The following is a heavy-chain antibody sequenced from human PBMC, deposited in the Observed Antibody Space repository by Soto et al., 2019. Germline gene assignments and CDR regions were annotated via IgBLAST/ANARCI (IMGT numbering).Heavy chain of an antibody. V-gene: IGHV6-1*01. CDR3: ARDLWVGQFGVVFYYYYGMDV. D-gene: IGHD3-3*01. CDR1: GDSVSSNSAA. J-gene: IGHJ6*02. Sequence: KQSQTLSLTCAISGDSVSSNSAAWNWIRQSPSRGLEWLGRTYYRSKWYNDYAVSVKSRITINPDTSKNQFSLQLNSVTPEDTAVYYCARDLWVGQFGVVFYYYYGMDVWGQGTTVTVSS. CDR2: TYYRSKWYN.